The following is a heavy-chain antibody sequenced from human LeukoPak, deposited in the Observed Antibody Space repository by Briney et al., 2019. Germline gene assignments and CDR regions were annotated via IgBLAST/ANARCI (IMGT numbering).Heavy chain of an antibody. Sequence: QPGGSLRLSCAASGFTFSSYEMNWVRQAPGKGLEWVSYISSSGSTIYYADSVKGRFTISRDNAKNSLYLQMNSLRAEDTAVYYCAKGVVWEPRDYFDYWGQGTLVTVSS. CDR2: ISSSGSTI. CDR3: AKGVVWEPRDYFDY. J-gene: IGHJ4*02. D-gene: IGHD2-8*02. V-gene: IGHV3-48*03. CDR1: GFTFSSYE.